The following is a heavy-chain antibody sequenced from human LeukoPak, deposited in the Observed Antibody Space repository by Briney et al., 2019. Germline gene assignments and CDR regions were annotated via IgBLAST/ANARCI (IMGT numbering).Heavy chain of an antibody. J-gene: IGHJ4*02. CDR2: ISSSSSYI. D-gene: IGHD6-13*01. V-gene: IGHV3-21*01. CDR3: ARLSSSWTMGDY. CDR1: GFTFSSYS. Sequence: GGSLRLSCAASGFTFSSYSMNWVRQAPGKGLEWVSSISSSSSYIYYADPVKGRFTISRDNAKNSLYLQMNSLRAEDTAVYYCARLSSSWTMGDYWGQGTLVTVSS.